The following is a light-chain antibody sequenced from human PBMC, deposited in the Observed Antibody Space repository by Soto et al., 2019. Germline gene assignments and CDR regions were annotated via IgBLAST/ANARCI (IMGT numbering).Light chain of an antibody. CDR2: DAS. Sequence: EIVLTQSPAALSLSPGERATLSGRASQSISYYLAWYQQKAGQAPRLFIYDASNRATGIPARFSGSGSGTDFTLTISSLEPEDFAVYYCQQRYNWLTFGGGTKVEI. J-gene: IGKJ4*01. V-gene: IGKV3-11*01. CDR1: QSISYY. CDR3: QQRYNWLT.